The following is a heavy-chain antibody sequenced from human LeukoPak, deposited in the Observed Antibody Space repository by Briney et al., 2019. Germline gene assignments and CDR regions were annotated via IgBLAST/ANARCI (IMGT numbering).Heavy chain of an antibody. CDR1: GFTVGSIH. Sequence: GGSLRLSCAVSGFTVGSIHMAWVRQTPGKGLEWVSVIYNGDNTNYADSVRCRFTISRDNSKNTLYLQMNSLRAEDTAVYYCARASQWLAFDYWGQGTLVTVSS. D-gene: IGHD6-19*01. J-gene: IGHJ4*02. V-gene: IGHV3-66*01. CDR3: ARASQWLAFDY. CDR2: IYNGDNT.